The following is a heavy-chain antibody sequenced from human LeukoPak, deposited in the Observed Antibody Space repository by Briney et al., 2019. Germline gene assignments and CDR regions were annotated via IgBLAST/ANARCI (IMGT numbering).Heavy chain of an antibody. CDR3: ARMTGRPPYYYYGMDV. D-gene: IGHD3-9*01. J-gene: IGHJ6*02. V-gene: IGHV4-59*07. Sequence: KPSDTLTLTCTVSGVSISSYYWRWLRHPPGKGLEWIGYIYYSGSTNYNPSLKSRVTIAVDTSKNQFSLKLSAVTAAGTAVYYCARMTGRPPYYYYGMDVWGQGTTVTVSS. CDR1: GVSISSYY. CDR2: IYYSGST.